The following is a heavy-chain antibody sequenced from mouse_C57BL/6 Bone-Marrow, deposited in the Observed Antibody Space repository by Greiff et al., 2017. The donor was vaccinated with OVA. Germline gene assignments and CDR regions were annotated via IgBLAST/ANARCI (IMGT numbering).Heavy chain of an antibody. CDR2: ISSGGSYT. J-gene: IGHJ2*01. CDR1: GFTFSSYG. Sequence: EVQLVESGGDLVKPGGSLKLSCAASGFTFSSYGMSWVRQTPDKRLEWVATISSGGSYTYYPDSVKGRFTISRDNAKKTLYLQMSSLKSEDTAMYYCAGEGDYYDYDENYFDYWGQGTTLTVSS. CDR3: AGEGDYYDYDENYFDY. V-gene: IGHV5-6*01. D-gene: IGHD2-4*01.